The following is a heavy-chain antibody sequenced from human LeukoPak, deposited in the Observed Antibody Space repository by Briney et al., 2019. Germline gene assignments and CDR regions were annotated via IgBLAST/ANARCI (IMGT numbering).Heavy chain of an antibody. J-gene: IGHJ4*02. CDR1: GFTFSTYS. Sequence: PGGSLRLSCAASGFTFSTYSMNWVRQAPGKGLEWVSSINTGSNYKYFADSVKGRFDIFRDNTKNSVYLQMNRLRVEDTAVYYCARALLIRNLDWSLGIDSWGQGTLVTVSS. V-gene: IGHV3-21*06. CDR2: INTGSNYK. CDR3: ARALLIRNLDWSLGIDS. D-gene: IGHD3-9*01.